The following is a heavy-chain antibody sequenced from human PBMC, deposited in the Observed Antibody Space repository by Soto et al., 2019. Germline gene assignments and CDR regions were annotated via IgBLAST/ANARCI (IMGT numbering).Heavy chain of an antibody. CDR3: ARGGSSSDY. J-gene: IGHJ4*02. D-gene: IGHD6-13*01. Sequence: QVQLVQSGAEVKKPGSSVKVSCKAFGGTFSTYAVSWVRQAPGQGLEWVGGIIPSTGSTNHAQKFQGRVTITAAEPTRTVYMELTSLRFDDTAVYYSARGGSSSDYWGQGTLVTVSS. CDR2: IIPSTGST. CDR1: GGTFSTYA. V-gene: IGHV1-69*12.